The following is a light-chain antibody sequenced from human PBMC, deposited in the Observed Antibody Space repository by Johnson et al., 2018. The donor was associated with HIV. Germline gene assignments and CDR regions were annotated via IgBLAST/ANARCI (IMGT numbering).Light chain of an antibody. Sequence: QSVLTQPPSVSAAPGQKVTISCSGSTSNIGNNYVSWYQQFPGTAPKLLIYDNNKRPSGIPDRFSGSKSGPSATLGIAGLQTGDEAYYYCGTWDSSLSAYVFGTGTKVTVL. CDR2: DNN. J-gene: IGLJ1*01. CDR3: GTWDSSLSAYV. V-gene: IGLV1-51*01. CDR1: TSNIGNNY.